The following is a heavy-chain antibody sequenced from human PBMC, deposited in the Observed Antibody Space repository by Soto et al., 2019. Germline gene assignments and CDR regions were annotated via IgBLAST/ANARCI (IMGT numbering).Heavy chain of an antibody. D-gene: IGHD6-13*01. CDR3: AGGAHYSSPFRWFDP. V-gene: IGHV4-31*03. Sequence: QVQLQESGPGLVKPSQTLSLTCTVSGGSISSGGYYWSWIRQHPGKGLEWIGYIYYSGSTYYNPSLKSRVTISVDPSKNQFSLKLSSVTAADTAVYYCAGGAHYSSPFRWFDPWGQGTLVTVSS. CDR2: IYYSGST. J-gene: IGHJ5*02. CDR1: GGSISSGGYY.